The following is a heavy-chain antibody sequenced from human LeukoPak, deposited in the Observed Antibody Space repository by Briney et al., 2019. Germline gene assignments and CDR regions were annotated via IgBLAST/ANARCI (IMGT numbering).Heavy chain of an antibody. J-gene: IGHJ4*02. CDR2: TNSDGSST. D-gene: IGHD3-16*01. CDR3: VREYYGAFDH. Sequence: AGGSLRLSCAASGFTFSNYWMHWVRQAPGKGLVWVSRTNSDGSSTIYADSVKGRFTISRDNAKNTLYLQMNSLRAEDTAVYYCVREYYGAFDHWGQGTLVTVSS. V-gene: IGHV3-74*01. CDR1: GFTFSNYW.